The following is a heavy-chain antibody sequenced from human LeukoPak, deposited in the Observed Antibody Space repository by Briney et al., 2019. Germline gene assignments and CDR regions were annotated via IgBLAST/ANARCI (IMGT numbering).Heavy chain of an antibody. CDR2: IKEDGSEK. J-gene: IGHJ5*02. D-gene: IGHD3-10*01. CDR1: GFTFSTYW. V-gene: IGHV3-7*01. Sequence: PGGSLRLSCAASGFTFSTYWMSWVRQAPGKGLEWVANIKEDGSEKYYLDSVKGRFTISRDNAKNSLYLQMNSLRAEDTAVYFCASPGTTYYNWFDPWGQGTLVTVSS. CDR3: ASPGTTYYNWFDP.